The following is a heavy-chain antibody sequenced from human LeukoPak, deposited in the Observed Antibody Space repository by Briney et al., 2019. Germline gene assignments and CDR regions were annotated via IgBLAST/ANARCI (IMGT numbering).Heavy chain of an antibody. J-gene: IGHJ4*02. CDR1: EFTFSIYA. V-gene: IGHV3-23*01. CDR3: AKDRPNYFGTNGHYYRRDGDF. CDR2: ITSTGEST. D-gene: IGHD3-22*01. Sequence: GGSLRLSCAASEFTFSIYAMSWVRQAPGRGLEWVASITSTGESTWYAGSVKGRFTISRDNSKYTVYLQMNSLRAVDTAIYYCAKDRPNYFGTNGHYYRRDGDFWGQGTLVTVSS.